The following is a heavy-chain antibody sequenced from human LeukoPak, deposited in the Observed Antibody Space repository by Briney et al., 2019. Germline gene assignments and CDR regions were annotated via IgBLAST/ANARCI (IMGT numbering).Heavy chain of an antibody. CDR1: GFTFSSYS. CDR2: ISSSSSTI. CDR3: ARDGGVTYYYDSSGYFVDY. Sequence: GGSLRLSCAASGFTFSSYSMNWVRQAPGKGLEWVSHISSSSSTIYYADSVKGRFTISRDNAKNSLYLQMNSLRAEDTAVYYCARDGGVTYYYDSSGYFVDYWGQGTLVTVSS. D-gene: IGHD3-22*01. J-gene: IGHJ4*02. V-gene: IGHV3-48*04.